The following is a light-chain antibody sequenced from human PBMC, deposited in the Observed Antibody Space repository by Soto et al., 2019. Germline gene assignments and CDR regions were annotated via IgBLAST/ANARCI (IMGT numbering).Light chain of an antibody. V-gene: IGKV3-20*01. CDR1: QSVSSSH. CDR2: GAS. CDR3: HHYGNSLT. Sequence: DIVLTQSPGTLSLSPGESVTLSCRASQSVSSSHLAWYQQKPGQAPRLFIYGASRRATGIPDRFSGSGSGTDFTLTISRLQPEDFAVYSCHHYGNSLTFGGGTKVEIK. J-gene: IGKJ4*01.